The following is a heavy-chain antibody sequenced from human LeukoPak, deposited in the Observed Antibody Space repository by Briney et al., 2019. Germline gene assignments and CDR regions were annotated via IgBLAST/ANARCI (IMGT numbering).Heavy chain of an antibody. CDR2: IYSGGST. V-gene: IGHV3-53*01. Sequence: GGSLRLSCAASAFTVSSNYMSCVRQAPGKVLEWVSVIYSGGSTYYADSVKGRFTISRDNSKNTLYLQMNSLRAEDTAVYYCYAHGSGSYWAIGYWGQGTLVTVSS. J-gene: IGHJ4*02. CDR1: AFTVSSNY. D-gene: IGHD3-10*01. CDR3: YAHGSGSYWAIGY.